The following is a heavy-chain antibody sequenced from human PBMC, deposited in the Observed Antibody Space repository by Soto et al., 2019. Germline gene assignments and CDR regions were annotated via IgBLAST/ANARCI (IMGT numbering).Heavy chain of an antibody. J-gene: IGHJ5*02. CDR1: GFTFSSHA. Sequence: GGSLRLSCAASGFTFSSHAMHWVRQAPGKGLEWVAIISYDGSTIFYGDSVKGRFTISRDNSKNTLYLHMSSLRPDDTAVYFCARHVASTVTTSDWFDPWGQGTLVTVPQ. CDR3: ARHVASTVTTSDWFDP. V-gene: IGHV3-30-3*01. CDR2: ISYDGSTI. D-gene: IGHD4-4*01.